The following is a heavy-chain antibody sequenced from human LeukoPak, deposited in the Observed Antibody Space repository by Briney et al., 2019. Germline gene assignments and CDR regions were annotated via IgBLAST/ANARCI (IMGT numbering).Heavy chain of an antibody. V-gene: IGHV5-10-1*01. Sequence: GESLKISCQGSGYSFTSYWITWVRQMPGKGLGWMGRINPSDSYTNYSPSFQGHVTISADKSISTAYLQWSSLKASDTAMYYCARHGYYFDGSGYNAMDVWGQGTTVTVSS. CDR2: INPSDSYT. D-gene: IGHD3-22*01. CDR1: GYSFTSYW. J-gene: IGHJ6*02. CDR3: ARHGYYFDGSGYNAMDV.